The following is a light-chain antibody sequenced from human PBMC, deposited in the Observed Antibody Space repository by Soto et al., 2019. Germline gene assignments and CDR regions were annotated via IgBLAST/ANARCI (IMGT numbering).Light chain of an antibody. CDR3: QQSYSTPIT. CDR2: AAS. J-gene: IGKJ5*01. V-gene: IGKV1-12*01. CDR1: QGISSW. Sequence: DIQMTQSPSAGSAPVGERVTITCRASQGISSWLAWYQQKPGKAPKLLIYAASSLQSGVPSRFSGSGSGTDFTLTISSLQPEDFATYYCQQSYSTPITCGQGTQLEIK.